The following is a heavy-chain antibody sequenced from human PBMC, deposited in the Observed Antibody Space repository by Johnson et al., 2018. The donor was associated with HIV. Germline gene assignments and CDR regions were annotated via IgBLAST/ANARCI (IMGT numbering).Heavy chain of an antibody. V-gene: IGHV3-13*01. CDR1: GFTFNSYD. Sequence: VQLVESGGGLVQPGGSLRLSCAASGFTFNSYDMHWVRQHTGKGLEWVSGIGTAGDTNYSGSVKGRFTISRENAKNSLYLQMNSLRAGDTAVYYCARGKAFDIWGQGTMVTVSS. J-gene: IGHJ3*02. CDR2: IGTAGDT. CDR3: ARGKAFDI.